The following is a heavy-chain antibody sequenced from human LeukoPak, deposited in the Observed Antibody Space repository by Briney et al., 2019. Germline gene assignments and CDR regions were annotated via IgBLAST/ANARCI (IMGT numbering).Heavy chain of an antibody. J-gene: IGHJ5*02. CDR2: IYTSGST. V-gene: IGHV4-39*07. D-gene: IGHD6-13*01. CDR1: GGSISSSSYY. CDR3: ARGTSSWYAYNWFDP. Sequence: PSETLSLTCTVSGGSISSSSYYWGWIRQPPGKGLEWIGRIYTSGSTNYNPSLKGRVTISVDTSKNQLSLKLSSVTAADTAVYYCARGTSSWYAYNWFDPWGQGTLVTVSS.